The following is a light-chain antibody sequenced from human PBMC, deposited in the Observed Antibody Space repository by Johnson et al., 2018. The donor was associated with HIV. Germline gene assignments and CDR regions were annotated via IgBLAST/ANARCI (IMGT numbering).Light chain of an antibody. Sequence: QSVLTQSPSVSAAPGQKVTISCSGSSSNIGNNYVSWYQQLPGTAPKLLIYDNYKRPSGTPDRFSGSKSGTSATLGITGLQTGDEADYYCGTWDSSLSAGGFVFGTGTKVTVL. V-gene: IGLV1-51*01. CDR3: GTWDSSLSAGGFV. CDR1: SSNIGNNY. CDR2: DNY. J-gene: IGLJ1*01.